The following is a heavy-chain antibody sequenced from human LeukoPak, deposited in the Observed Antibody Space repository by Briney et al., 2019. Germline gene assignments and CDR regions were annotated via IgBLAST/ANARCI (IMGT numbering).Heavy chain of an antibody. CDR2: ISSSGGYI. V-gene: IGHV3-21*01. J-gene: IGHJ1*01. D-gene: IGHD2-2*03. CDR3: VRDHYGNSGYLL. Sequence: GGSLRLSCVASGFDFSDYGMNWVRQAPGKGLEFVSSISSSGGYIYHAESLKGRFAMSRDNAENSVYLQMNSLSVEDTAVYFCVRDHYGNSGYLLWGQGTLVTVSS. CDR1: GFDFSDYG.